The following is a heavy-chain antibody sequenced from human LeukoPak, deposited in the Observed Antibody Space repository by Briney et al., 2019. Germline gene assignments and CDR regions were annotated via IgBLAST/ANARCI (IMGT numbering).Heavy chain of an antibody. D-gene: IGHD4-17*01. V-gene: IGHV4-4*02. CDR3: GRHDYGDSSAAFDI. CDR2: IYRTGRT. J-gene: IGHJ3*02. Sequence: SGTLSLTCAVSGDSISNNYLWSWVRQFPGKGLEYIGEIYRTGRTNYNPSLKSRVTISIDKSENQFSLNLRSVAAADTAVYYCGRHDYGDSSAAFDIWGQGTMVTVSS. CDR1: GDSISNNYL.